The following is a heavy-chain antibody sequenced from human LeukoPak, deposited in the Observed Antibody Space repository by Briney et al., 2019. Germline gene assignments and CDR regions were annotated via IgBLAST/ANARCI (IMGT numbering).Heavy chain of an antibody. CDR1: GVSISTSNSY. CDR2: MYYTGNT. V-gene: IGHV4-39*01. D-gene: IGHD3/OR15-3a*01. Sequence: SETLSLTCTVSGVSISTSNSYWGWIRQPPGNGLEWIGSMYYTGNTYYNASLKSRVTISIDTSKNQISLRLTSVTATDTAMYYCARQTGSGLFTLPGGQGTLVTVSS. J-gene: IGHJ4*02. CDR3: ARQTGSGLFTLP.